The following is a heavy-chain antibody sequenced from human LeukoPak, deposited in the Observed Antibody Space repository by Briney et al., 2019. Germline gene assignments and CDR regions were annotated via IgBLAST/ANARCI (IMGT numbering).Heavy chain of an antibody. CDR1: GFIFSNYG. CDR3: AKGRDIWFGEIDY. J-gene: IGHJ4*02. V-gene: IGHV3-23*01. D-gene: IGHD3-10*01. CDR2: ISGRGGNT. Sequence: PGGSLRLSCAASGFIFSNYGMSWVRPAPGRGLEWVSTISGRGGNTYYADSVKGRFTISRDNSKNTLYVQMNSLRADDTAVYYCAKGRDIWFGEIDYWGQGTLVTVSS.